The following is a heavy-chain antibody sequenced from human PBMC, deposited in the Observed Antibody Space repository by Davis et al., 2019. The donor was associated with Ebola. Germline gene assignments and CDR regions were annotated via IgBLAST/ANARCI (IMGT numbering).Heavy chain of an antibody. CDR3: AKDLAYYYDSSGYREPNDY. CDR2: ISYDGSNK. D-gene: IGHD3-22*01. Sequence: GESLKISCAASGFTFSSYAMSWVRQAPGKGLEWVAVISYDGSNKYYADSVKGRFTISRDNSKNTLYLQMNSLRAEDTAVYYCAKDLAYYYDSSGYREPNDYWGQGTLVTVSS. J-gene: IGHJ4*02. CDR1: GFTFSSYA. V-gene: IGHV3-30*18.